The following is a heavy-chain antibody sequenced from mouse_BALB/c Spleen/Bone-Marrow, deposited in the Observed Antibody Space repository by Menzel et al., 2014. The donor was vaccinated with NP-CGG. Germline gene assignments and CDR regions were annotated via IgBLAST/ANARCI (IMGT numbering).Heavy chain of an antibody. D-gene: IGHD1-2*01. CDR3: ASTAGTQYDYFAY. CDR1: GYTFTGYA. Sequence: VQLQQSGPELVRPGVSVKISCKGFGYTFTGYAIHWVKQSHAKTLEWIGVISSYSGNANYNQKFKGRVTMTVDKSSSTAYMELARLTSEDSAIYYCASTAGTQYDYFAYWGQGTTLTVSS. V-gene: IGHV1-67*01. CDR2: ISSYSGNA. J-gene: IGHJ2*01.